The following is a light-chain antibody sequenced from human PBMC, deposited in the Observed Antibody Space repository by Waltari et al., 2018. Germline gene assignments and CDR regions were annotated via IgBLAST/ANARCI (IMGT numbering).Light chain of an antibody. CDR2: DDS. CDR3: QVWDSSSDHVV. CDR1: NIGSKS. Sequence: SYVLTQPPSVSVAPGKTARITCGGNNIGSKSVHWYQQKPGQAPVLVVSDDSDRPSGIPERFSAANSGNAATLTSSRVEDVDEADDYCQVWDSSSDHVVFGGGTKLTVL. J-gene: IGLJ2*01. V-gene: IGLV3-21*03.